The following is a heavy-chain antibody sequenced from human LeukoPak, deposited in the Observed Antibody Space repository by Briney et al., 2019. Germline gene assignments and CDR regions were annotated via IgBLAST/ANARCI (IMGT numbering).Heavy chain of an antibody. D-gene: IGHD3-10*01. CDR1: GFTFSSYS. CDR2: ISYDGSNK. J-gene: IGHJ4*02. V-gene: IGHV3-30*18. Sequence: GGSLRLSCAASGFTFSSYSMNWVRQAPGKGLEWVAVISYDGSNKYYADSVKGRFTISRNNSKNTLYLQMNSLRAEDTAVYYCAKAGSGSTLDYWGQGTLVTVSS. CDR3: AKAGSGSTLDY.